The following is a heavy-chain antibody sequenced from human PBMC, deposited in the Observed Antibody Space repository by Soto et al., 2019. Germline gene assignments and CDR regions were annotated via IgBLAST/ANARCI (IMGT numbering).Heavy chain of an antibody. CDR1: GGSISSSNW. CDR3: ARDLSGAGMDV. D-gene: IGHD1-26*01. J-gene: IGHJ6*02. CDR2: IYHSGST. V-gene: IGHV4-4*02. Sequence: QVQLQESGPGLVKPSGTLSLTCAVSGGSISSSNWWSWVRQPPGKGLEWIGEIYHSGSTNYNPSLKGRVTISADKSQHRFSLKLSSVTAADTAVYYCARDLSGAGMDVWGQRTTVTVSS.